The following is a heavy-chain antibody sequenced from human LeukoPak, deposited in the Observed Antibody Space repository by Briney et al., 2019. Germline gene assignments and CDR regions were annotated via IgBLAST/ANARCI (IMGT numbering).Heavy chain of an antibody. CDR3: AKELVIFSVAGALDY. CDR2: MSGSGGTT. CDR1: GFTFSNYG. D-gene: IGHD6-19*01. J-gene: IGHJ4*02. Sequence: GGSLRLSCAASGFTFSNYGVSWVRQAPRKGLEWVSFMSGSGGTTDYSDSVKGRFTISRDNSRNTLYLQMSSLRAEDTAVYYCAKELVIFSVAGALDYWGQGTLVTVSS. V-gene: IGHV3-23*01.